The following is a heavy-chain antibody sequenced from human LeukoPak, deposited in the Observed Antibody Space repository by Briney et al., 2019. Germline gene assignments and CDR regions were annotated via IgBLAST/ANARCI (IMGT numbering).Heavy chain of an antibody. CDR3: AKLSSARGYSY. J-gene: IGHJ4*02. CDR1: GFTFSTYG. V-gene: IGHV3-23*01. Sequence: PGGSLRLSCAASGFTFSTYGMSWVRRAPGKGLEWVSAISGSGDSTYYADSVKGRFTISRDNSKNTLYLQMNSLRAEDTAVYYCAKLSSARGYSYWGQGTLVTVSS. CDR2: ISGSGDST. D-gene: IGHD5-18*01.